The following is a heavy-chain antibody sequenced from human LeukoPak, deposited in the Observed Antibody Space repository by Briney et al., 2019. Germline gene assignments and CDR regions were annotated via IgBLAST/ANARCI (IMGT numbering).Heavy chain of an antibody. CDR2: ISAYNGNT. V-gene: IGHV1-18*04. D-gene: IGHD3-16*01. J-gene: IGHJ4*02. CDR1: GYTFTSYG. CDR3: ARGPFTLTFGGPSLDY. Sequence: ASVKVSCKASGYTFTSYGISWVRQAPGQGLEWMGWISAYNGNTNYAQKLQGRVTMTTDTSTSTAYMELRSLRSDDTAVYYCARGPFTLTFGGPSLDYWGQGTQVTVSS.